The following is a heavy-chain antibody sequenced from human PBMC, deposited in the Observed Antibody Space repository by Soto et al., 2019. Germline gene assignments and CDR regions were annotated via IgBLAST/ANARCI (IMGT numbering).Heavy chain of an antibody. CDR2: ISYDGGNK. CDR1: GFTFSSYG. V-gene: IGHV3-30*18. CDR3: AKTLGYCTSSSCSREFYYYYGMDV. J-gene: IGHJ6*02. Sequence: QVQLVESGGGVVQPGRSLRLSCAASGFTFSSYGMHWVRQAPGKGLEWVAVISYDGGNKYYADSVKGRFTLSRDNPKNTVFLQMNSLRAEESAVYYCAKTLGYCTSSSCSREFYYYYGMDVWGQGTTVTVSS. D-gene: IGHD2-2*01.